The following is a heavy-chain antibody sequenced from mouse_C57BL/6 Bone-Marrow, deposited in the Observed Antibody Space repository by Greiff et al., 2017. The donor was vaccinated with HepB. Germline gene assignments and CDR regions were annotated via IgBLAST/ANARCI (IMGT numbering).Heavy chain of an antibody. CDR1: GFTFSSYG. V-gene: IGHV5-6*02. J-gene: IGHJ1*03. Sequence: DVKLVESGGDLVKPGGSLKLSCAASGFTFSSYGMSWVRQTPDKRLEWVATISSGGSYTYYSDSVKGRFTISRDNAKNTLYPQMSSLKSEDTAMYYCASPDDRYFDVWGTGTTDTVSS. CDR2: ISSGGSYT. CDR3: ASPDDRYFDV. D-gene: IGHD2-12*01.